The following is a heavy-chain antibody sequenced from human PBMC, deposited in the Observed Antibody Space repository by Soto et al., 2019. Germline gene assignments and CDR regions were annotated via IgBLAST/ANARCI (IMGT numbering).Heavy chain of an antibody. CDR3: ARSEQLVDAFDI. CDR1: GFTVSSNY. J-gene: IGHJ3*02. D-gene: IGHD6-6*01. CDR2: IYSGGST. Sequence: ESGGGLVQPGGSLRLSCAASGFTVSSNYMSWVRQAPGKGLEWVSVIYSGGSTYYADSVKGRFTISRDNSKNTLYLQMNSLRAEDTAVYYCARSEQLVDAFDIWGQGTMVTVSS. V-gene: IGHV3-66*01.